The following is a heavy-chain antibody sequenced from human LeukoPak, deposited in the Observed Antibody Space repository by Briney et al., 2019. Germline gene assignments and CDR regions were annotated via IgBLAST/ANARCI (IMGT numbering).Heavy chain of an antibody. J-gene: IGHJ6*02. CDR2: ISGSGGST. V-gene: IGHV3-23*01. D-gene: IGHD3-22*01. Sequence: GGSLRLSCAASGFTFSSYAMSWVRQAPGKGLEWVSAISGSGGSTYYADSVKGRFTISRENSKNTLYLQMNSLTAKETAVYYCEKEDDSSGSIGYGMDVWGQGPTVTVSS. CDR3: EKEDDSSGSIGYGMDV. CDR1: GFTFSSYA.